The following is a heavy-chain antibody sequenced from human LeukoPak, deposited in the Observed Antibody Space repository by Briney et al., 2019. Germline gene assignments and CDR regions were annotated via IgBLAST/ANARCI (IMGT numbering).Heavy chain of an antibody. D-gene: IGHD3-16*01. Sequence: ASVKVSCKASGYIFTSYGITWVRQAPGQGLEWMGWISTYNGDTNYAQNLQGRITMTTDTSTSTAYMELRSLRSDDTAVYYCARDGVWGNSFTDYWGQGTLVTVSS. CDR1: GYIFTSYG. CDR3: ARDGVWGNSFTDY. V-gene: IGHV1-18*01. CDR2: ISTYNGDT. J-gene: IGHJ4*02.